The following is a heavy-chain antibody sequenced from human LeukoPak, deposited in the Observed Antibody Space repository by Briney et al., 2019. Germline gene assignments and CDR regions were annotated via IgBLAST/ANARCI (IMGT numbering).Heavy chain of an antibody. V-gene: IGHV3-9*01. CDR1: GFTFDDYA. D-gene: IGHD2-15*01. CDR2: ISWNSGSI. Sequence: GGSLRLSCAASGFTFDDYAMHWVRQAPGKGLEWVSGISWNSGSIGYADSVKGRFTISRDNAKNSLYLQMNSLRAEDTAVYYCAPGLGYCSGGSCRPVFDYWGQGALVTVSS. CDR3: APGLGYCSGGSCRPVFDY. J-gene: IGHJ4*02.